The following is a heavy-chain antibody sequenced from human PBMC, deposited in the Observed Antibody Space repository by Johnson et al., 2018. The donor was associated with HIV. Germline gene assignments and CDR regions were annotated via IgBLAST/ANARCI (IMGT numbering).Heavy chain of an antibody. CDR1: GFNFSDYY. Sequence: QVQLVESGGGLVQPGGSLRLSCAASGFNFSDYYMRWIRQAPGTGLAWISYISNSGSTIYYVDSVKGRFTISRDNAKNSLYLQMNSLRAEDTAVYYCARTQRVTMIVVSLGAFDIWGQGTMVTVSS. J-gene: IGHJ3*02. D-gene: IGHD3-22*01. V-gene: IGHV3-11*04. CDR2: ISNSGSTI. CDR3: ARTQRVTMIVVSLGAFDI.